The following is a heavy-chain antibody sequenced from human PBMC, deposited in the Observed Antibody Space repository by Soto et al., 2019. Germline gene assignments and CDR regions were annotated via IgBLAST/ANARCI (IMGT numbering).Heavy chain of an antibody. V-gene: IGHV3-30-3*01. Sequence: QVQLVESGGGVVQPGRSLRLSCAASGFTFSSYAMHWVRQAPGKGLEWVAVISYDGSNKYYADSVNGRFTISRDNSKNTLYLQMNSLRAEDTAVYYCARVPTLWKRYYYDSSGYTIDDAFDIWGQGTMVTVSS. CDR1: GFTFSSYA. D-gene: IGHD3-22*01. CDR2: ISYDGSNK. J-gene: IGHJ3*02. CDR3: ARVPTLWKRYYYDSSGYTIDDAFDI.